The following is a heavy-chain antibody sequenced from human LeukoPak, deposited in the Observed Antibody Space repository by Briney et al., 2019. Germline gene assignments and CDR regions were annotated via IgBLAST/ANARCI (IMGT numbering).Heavy chain of an antibody. J-gene: IGHJ4*02. Sequence: ASVRLSCKASGYTFTSYYMHWVRQAPGQGLEWMGIINASGGSTSNAQKFQGRVTMTRDTSTSTVYIELSSLRSEDTAVYYCARAGGIYFDYWGQGTLVTVSS. D-gene: IGHD1-26*01. CDR1: GYTFTSYY. CDR3: ARAGGIYFDY. CDR2: INASGGST. V-gene: IGHV1-46*01.